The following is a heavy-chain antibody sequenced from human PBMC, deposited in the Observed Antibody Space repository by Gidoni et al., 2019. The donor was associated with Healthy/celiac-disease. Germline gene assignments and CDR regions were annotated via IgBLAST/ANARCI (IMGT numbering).Heavy chain of an antibody. J-gene: IGHJ4*02. CDR2: INHSGST. CDR3: ARGEVGAPAFFDY. Sequence: QVQLQQWGAGLLKPSETLSLTCAVYGGSFSGYYWSWIRQPPGKGLEWIGAINHSGSTNYNPSLKSRVTISVDTSKNQFSLKLSSVTAADTAVYYCARGEVGAPAFFDYWGQGTLVTVSS. V-gene: IGHV4-34*01. CDR1: GGSFSGYY. D-gene: IGHD1-26*01.